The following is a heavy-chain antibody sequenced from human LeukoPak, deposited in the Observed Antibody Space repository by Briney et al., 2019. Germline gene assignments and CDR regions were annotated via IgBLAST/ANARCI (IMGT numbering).Heavy chain of an antibody. J-gene: IGHJ4*02. CDR2: ISYDGSNK. D-gene: IGHD6-13*01. CDR1: GFTFSSYG. Sequence: GGSLRLSCAASGFTFSSYGMHWVRQAPGKGLEWVAVISYDGSNKYYADSVKGRFTISRDNSKNTLYLQMNSLRAEDTAVYYCAKDYEQHPDYWGQGTLVTVPS. CDR3: AKDYEQHPDY. V-gene: IGHV3-30*18.